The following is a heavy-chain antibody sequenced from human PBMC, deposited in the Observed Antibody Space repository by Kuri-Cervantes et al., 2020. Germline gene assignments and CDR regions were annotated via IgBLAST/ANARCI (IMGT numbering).Heavy chain of an antibody. Sequence: SETLSLTCAVYGGSFSGYYWSWIRQPPGKGLEWIGEINHSGSTNYNPSLKSRVTISVDTSKNQFSLKLSSVTAADTAVYYCAREGSGGPDYWYFDLWGRGTLVTVSS. J-gene: IGHJ2*01. CDR3: AREGSGGPDYWYFDL. CDR2: INHSGST. CDR1: GGSFSGYY. V-gene: IGHV4-34*01. D-gene: IGHD1-26*01.